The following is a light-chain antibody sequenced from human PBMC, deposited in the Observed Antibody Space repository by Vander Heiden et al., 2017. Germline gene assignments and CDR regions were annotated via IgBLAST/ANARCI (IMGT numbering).Light chain of an antibody. CDR1: QAISSY. CDR3: QQVHSYPPY. CDR2: AAS. J-gene: IGKJ3*01. V-gene: IGKV1-9*01. Sequence: ILLTQSPSFLSASVVLTVTITCRASQAISSYLAWYQQKPGKAPKLLIYAASTLQTGVPSRFSGSGSGTDFTLTISSLQPEDFATYYCQQVHSYPPYFGPGTKVDIK.